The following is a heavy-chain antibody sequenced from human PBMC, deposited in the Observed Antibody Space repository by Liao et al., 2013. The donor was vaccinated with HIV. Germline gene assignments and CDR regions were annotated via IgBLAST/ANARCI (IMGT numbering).Heavy chain of an antibody. D-gene: IGHD3-22*01. CDR3: ARAVSSDNYHDAFDT. V-gene: IGHV4-30-2*06. CDR1: GGSVIYGGYS. CDR2: FYHSGTT. J-gene: IGHJ3*02. Sequence: QVQLLQWGAGLLRPSETLSLTCAVSGGSVIYGGYSWSWIRQSPGKGLEWIGYFYHSGTTYYSPSLKSRVSISVDMSKNQFSLKLRSVTAADTAVYYCARAVSSDNYHDAFDTLGPRDNRSPSLQ.